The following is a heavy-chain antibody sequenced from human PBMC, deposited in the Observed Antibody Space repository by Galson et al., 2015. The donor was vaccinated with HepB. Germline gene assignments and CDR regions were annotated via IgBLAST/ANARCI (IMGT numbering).Heavy chain of an antibody. Sequence: SLRLSCAASGFTFSSYAMHWVRQAPGKGLEYVSAISSNGGSTYYANSVKGRFTISRDKSKNTLYLQMGSLRAEDMAVYYCARGSSSWDWGGFGAFDIWGQGTMVTVSS. D-gene: IGHD6-13*01. CDR3: ARGSSSWDWGGFGAFDI. J-gene: IGHJ3*02. CDR2: ISSNGGST. CDR1: GFTFSSYA. V-gene: IGHV3-64*01.